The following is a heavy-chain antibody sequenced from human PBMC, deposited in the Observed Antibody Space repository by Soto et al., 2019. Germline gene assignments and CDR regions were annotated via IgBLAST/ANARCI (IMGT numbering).Heavy chain of an antibody. J-gene: IGHJ4*02. Sequence: PSETLSLTCTVCGGSISSGDYYWSWIRQPPGKGLEWIGYIYSSGSTYYNPSLKSRVTISVDTSKNQFSLKLSSVTAADTAVYYCARGPSLYYYDSSGYPDFDYWGQGTLVTVSS. D-gene: IGHD3-22*01. CDR2: IYSSGST. CDR1: GGSISSGDYY. CDR3: ARGPSLYYYDSSGYPDFDY. V-gene: IGHV4-30-4*01.